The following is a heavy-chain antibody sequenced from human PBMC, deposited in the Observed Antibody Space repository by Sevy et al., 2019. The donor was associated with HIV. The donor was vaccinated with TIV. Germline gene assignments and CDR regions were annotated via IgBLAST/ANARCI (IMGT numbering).Heavy chain of an antibody. D-gene: IGHD2-15*01. Sequence: SETLSLTCAVSGVSFSDYYWAWIRQPPGKGLEWIGEVSQSGSANYNPSLRSRVIMSLDTSNNHFSLKLTSVTAADTAVYYCARGPHFSPEYCSGGTCPTIDYWSQGTLVTVSS. J-gene: IGHJ4*02. CDR1: GVSFSDYY. V-gene: IGHV4-34*01. CDR3: ARGPHFSPEYCSGGTCPTIDY. CDR2: VSQSGSA.